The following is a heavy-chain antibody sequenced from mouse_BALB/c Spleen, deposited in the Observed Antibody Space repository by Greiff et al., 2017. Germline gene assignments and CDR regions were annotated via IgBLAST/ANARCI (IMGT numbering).Heavy chain of an antibody. V-gene: IGHV3-6*02. D-gene: IGHD1-1*01. CDR1: GYSITSGYY. CDR2: ISYDGSN. Sequence: EVHLVESGPGLVKPSQSLSLTCSVTGYSITSGYYWNWIRQFPGNKLEWMGYISYDGSNNYNPSLKNRISITRDTSKNQFFLKLNSVTTEDTATYYCARDGYYGTAMDYWGQGTSVTVSS. J-gene: IGHJ4*01. CDR3: ARDGYYGTAMDY.